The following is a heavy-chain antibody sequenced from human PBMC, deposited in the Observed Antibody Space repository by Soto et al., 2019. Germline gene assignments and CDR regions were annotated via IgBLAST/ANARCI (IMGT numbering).Heavy chain of an antibody. Sequence: QVQLRESCPGLVKPSQTLSLTCTVSGGSINSGGYYWNWIRQHPAKGLEWIGYMYYSGSTYYDPFLRSRVIISADTSENHFSLKLSSVTAADTAVYFCARGYRQSGYSSSWVFDYWGQGTLVNVSS. CDR2: MYYSGST. V-gene: IGHV4-31*03. CDR3: ARGYRQSGYSSSWVFDY. D-gene: IGHD6-13*01. CDR1: GGSINSGGYY. J-gene: IGHJ4*02.